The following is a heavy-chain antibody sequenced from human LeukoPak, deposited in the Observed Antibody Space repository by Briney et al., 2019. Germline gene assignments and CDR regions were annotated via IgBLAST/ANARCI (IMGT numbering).Heavy chain of an antibody. CDR1: GYSFTSHW. D-gene: IGHD1-26*01. CDR2: VNPDDSDT. V-gene: IGHV5-51*01. Sequence: GESLKISCKGSGYSFTSHWIGWVRQMPGKGLEWMGIVNPDDSDTIYSPSFQGQVTISADKSITTAYLQWSSLKASDTAMYYCTRTRKYSGSYYGAIDYWAQGTQLTVSS. J-gene: IGHJ4*02. CDR3: TRTRKYSGSYYGAIDY.